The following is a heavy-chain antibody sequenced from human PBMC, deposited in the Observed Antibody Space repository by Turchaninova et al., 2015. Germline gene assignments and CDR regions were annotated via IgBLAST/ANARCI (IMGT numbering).Heavy chain of an antibody. Sequence: QVQLPHSGPRLSKPSPNLSLNCAMSGEIGTSHSAAWNRIRQSPSRGVECLGRTYYRSKWYNDYAVSVKSRITINPDTSKNQFSLQLNSVTPEDTAVYYCARDLGPVGAFDIWGQGTMVTVSS. CDR1: GEIGTSHSAA. CDR3: ARDLGPVGAFDI. J-gene: IGHJ3*02. V-gene: IGHV6-1*01. CDR2: TYYRSKWYN. D-gene: IGHD1-26*01.